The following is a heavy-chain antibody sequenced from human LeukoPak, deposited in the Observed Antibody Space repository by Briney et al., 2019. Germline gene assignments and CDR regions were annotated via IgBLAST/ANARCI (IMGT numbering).Heavy chain of an antibody. CDR2: IYSGGST. CDR1: GFTVSSNY. V-gene: IGHV3-53*01. D-gene: IGHD5-18*01. Sequence: GGSLRLSCAASGFTVSSNYMSWVRQAPGKGLEWVSVIYSGGSTYYADSVKGRFTISRDNSKNTLYLQMNSLGAEDTAVYYCARAGYSNYFDYWGQGTLVTVSS. J-gene: IGHJ4*02. CDR3: ARAGYSNYFDY.